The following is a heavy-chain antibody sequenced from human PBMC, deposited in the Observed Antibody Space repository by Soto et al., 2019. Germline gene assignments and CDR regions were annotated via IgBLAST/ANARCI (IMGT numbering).Heavy chain of an antibody. CDR3: AKGGSRYTSGYLWCDY. V-gene: IGHV3-23*01. D-gene: IGHD6-19*01. CDR1: GFTFSSYA. CDR2: IGGSGGRT. Sequence: EVQLLESGGGLVQPGGSLRLSCAASGFTFSSYAMSWVRQAPGEGLEWVSGIGGSGGRTFYADSVKGRFTISRDNSKHSLVPHLNTLTAEDNAAYHCAKGGSRYTSGYLWCDYWGPGTLVTVSS. J-gene: IGHJ4*02.